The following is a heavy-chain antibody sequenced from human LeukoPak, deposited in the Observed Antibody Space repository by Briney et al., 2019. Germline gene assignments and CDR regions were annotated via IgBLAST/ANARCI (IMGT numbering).Heavy chain of an antibody. J-gene: IGHJ4*02. Sequence: VGALKLSCKCSGYLFTGYWIGWVRQMPGTGLEWMGTIYPGHSDTRYSPSFQGQVTISGDNSISTAYLQWSSLKASDTAIYYCTRVYYSSSSHHFDYWGQGTLVTVSS. CDR2: IYPGHSDT. CDR3: TRVYYSSSSHHFDY. V-gene: IGHV5-51*01. D-gene: IGHD6-6*01. CDR1: GYLFTGYW.